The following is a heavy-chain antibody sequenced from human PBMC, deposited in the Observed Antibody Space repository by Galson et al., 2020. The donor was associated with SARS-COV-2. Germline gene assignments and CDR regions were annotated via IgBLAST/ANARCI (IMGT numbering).Heavy chain of an antibody. CDR3: AKEDYCSSTSCFDY. D-gene: IGHD2-2*01. CDR1: GFTFSSYA. Sequence: SLKITCAASGFTFSSYAIHWVRQAPGKGLEWVAVISYDGSNKYYADSVKGRFTISRDNSKNTLYLQMNSLRAEDTAVYYCAKEDYCSSTSCFDYWGQGTLFTVSS. J-gene: IGHJ4*02. CDR2: ISYDGSNK. V-gene: IGHV3-30*01.